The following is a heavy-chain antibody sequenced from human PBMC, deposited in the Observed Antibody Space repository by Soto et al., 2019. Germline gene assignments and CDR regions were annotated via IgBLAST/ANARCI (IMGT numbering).Heavy chain of an antibody. CDR1: GYSFSNYW. V-gene: IGHV5-51*01. CDR2: IYPGDSDT. Sequence: PGESLKISCKGSGYSFSNYWIAWVRQMPGKGLGWMGIIYPGDSDTRYSPSFQGQVTISVDKSISTAYLQWSSLKASDTAIYYCARHFYDYLDYWGQGILVTVSS. CDR3: ARHFYDYLDY. J-gene: IGHJ4*02. D-gene: IGHD3-16*01.